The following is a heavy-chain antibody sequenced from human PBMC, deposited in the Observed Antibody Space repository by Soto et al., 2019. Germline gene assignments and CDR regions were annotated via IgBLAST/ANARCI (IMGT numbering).Heavy chain of an antibody. V-gene: IGHV4-39*01. CDR2: IYYSGST. J-gene: IGHJ4*02. Sequence: SETLSLTCTVSGVSISSSSYYWVWIRQPPGKGLEWIGSIYYSGSTYYNPSLKSRVTISVDTSKNQFSLKLSSVTAADTAVYYCARQGIREGDFDYWGQGTLVTVSS. CDR1: GVSISSSSYY. D-gene: IGHD3-16*01. CDR3: ARQGIREGDFDY.